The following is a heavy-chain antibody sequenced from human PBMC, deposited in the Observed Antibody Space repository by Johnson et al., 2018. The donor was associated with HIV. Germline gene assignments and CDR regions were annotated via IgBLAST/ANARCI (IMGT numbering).Heavy chain of an antibody. CDR2: IKEDGSEK. CDR1: GFTFSSYA. V-gene: IGHV3-7*01. CDR3: ARGGDDAFDI. J-gene: IGHJ3*02. Sequence: VLLVESGGGVVQPGRSLRLSCAASGFTFSSYAMHWVRQAPGKGLEWVANIKEDGSEKYYVDSVKGRFTISRDNAKNSLYLQMNSLRAEDTAVYYCARGGDDAFDIWGQGTMVTVSS. D-gene: IGHD7-27*01.